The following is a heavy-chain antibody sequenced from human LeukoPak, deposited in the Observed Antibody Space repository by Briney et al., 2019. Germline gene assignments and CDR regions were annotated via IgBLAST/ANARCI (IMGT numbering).Heavy chain of an antibody. J-gene: IGHJ4*02. CDR2: IKPDGSEG. D-gene: IGHD5-18*01. Sequence: GGSLRLSCVASTFTFSNYWMTWVGQGPVKGLEWVATIKPDGSEGYYVDSVKGRFTISRDNAKNSLYLQMNSLRVEDTAVYYCTRSYRYGLDYWGQGTLVTVSS. V-gene: IGHV3-7*03. CDR1: TFTFSNYW. CDR3: TRSYRYGLDY.